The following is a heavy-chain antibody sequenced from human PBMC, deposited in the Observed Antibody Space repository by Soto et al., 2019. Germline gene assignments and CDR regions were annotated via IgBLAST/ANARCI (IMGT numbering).Heavy chain of an antibody. Sequence: ASVKVSCKASGYTFTSYYMHWVRQAPGQGLEWMGIINPSGGSTSYAQKFQGRVTMTRDTSTSTVYMELSSLRSEDTAVYYCARDVLRFLXWSFGYFDYWGQGNLVTVS. V-gene: IGHV1-46*01. CDR1: GYTFTSYY. D-gene: IGHD3-3*01. CDR2: INPSGGST. CDR3: ARDVLRFLXWSFGYFDY. J-gene: IGHJ4*02.